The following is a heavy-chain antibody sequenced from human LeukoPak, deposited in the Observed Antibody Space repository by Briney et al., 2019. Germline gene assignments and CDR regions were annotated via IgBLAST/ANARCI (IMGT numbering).Heavy chain of an antibody. V-gene: IGHV3-64*04. Sequence: GGSLRLSCSASGFTFSSYAMHWVRQAPGKGLEYVSAISSNGGSTYYADSVKGRFTISRGNSKNTLYLHMNSLRAEDTAVYYCARDPDIVVVPAAILAGRGMDVWGQGTTVTVSS. D-gene: IGHD2-2*02. CDR2: ISSNGGST. CDR1: GFTFSSYA. CDR3: ARDPDIVVVPAAILAGRGMDV. J-gene: IGHJ6*02.